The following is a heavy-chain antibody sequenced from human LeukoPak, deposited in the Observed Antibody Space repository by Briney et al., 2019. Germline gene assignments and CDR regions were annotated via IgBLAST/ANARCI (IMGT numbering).Heavy chain of an antibody. CDR2: FDVIDGET. J-gene: IGHJ4*02. CDR1: GSSLSELS. CDR3: AAGRPYSLLDY. Sequence: GASVKVSCTVSGSSLSELSLYWVRQAPGKGLEWMGGFDVIDGETFYAQKFQGRVTMTEDSFTATAYMELSSLGSDDTAFYYCAAGRPYSLLDYWGQGTLLIVSS. V-gene: IGHV1-24*01. D-gene: IGHD5-18*01.